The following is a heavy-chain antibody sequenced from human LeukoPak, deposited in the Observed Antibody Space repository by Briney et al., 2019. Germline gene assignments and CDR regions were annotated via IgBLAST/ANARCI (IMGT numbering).Heavy chain of an antibody. D-gene: IGHD4-17*01. J-gene: IGHJ4*02. CDR2: INSDGSST. CDR1: GFTFSSYW. Sequence: GGSLRLSCAASGFTFSSYWMHWVRQAPGKGLEWVSRINSDGSSTSYADSVKGRFTISRDNAKNTLHLQMNSLRAEDTAVYYCARIGYDGDYGFADYWGQGTLVTVSS. V-gene: IGHV3-74*01. CDR3: ARIGYDGDYGFADY.